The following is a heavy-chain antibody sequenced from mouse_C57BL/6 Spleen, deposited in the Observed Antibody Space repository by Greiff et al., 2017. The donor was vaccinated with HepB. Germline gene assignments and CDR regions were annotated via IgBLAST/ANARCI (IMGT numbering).Heavy chain of an antibody. J-gene: IGHJ4*01. Sequence: EVKLVESGGGLVKPGGSLKLSCAASGFTFSDYGMHWVRQAPEKGLEWVAYISSGSSTIYYADTVKGRFTISRDNAKNTLFLHMTSLRSEDTAMYYCAKSFGRDYAMDYWGQGTSVTVSS. CDR1: GFTFSDYG. CDR3: AKSFGRDYAMDY. V-gene: IGHV5-17*01. CDR2: ISSGSSTI.